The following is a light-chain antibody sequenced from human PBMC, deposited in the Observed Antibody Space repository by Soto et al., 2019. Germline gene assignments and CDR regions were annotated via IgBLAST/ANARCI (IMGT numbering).Light chain of an antibody. J-gene: IGKJ1*01. CDR1: QSISSSN. V-gene: IGKV3-20*01. CDR3: HHCGGSQP. CDR2: GAS. Sequence: EVVLTQSQGTLSLSPGERATLSCRASQSISSSNLVWYQQKPGQAPRLLIYGASSRATGIPDRVSGSGSGTDFTLTISSLEPEDFAVYFCHHCGGSQPFGQGTKVETK.